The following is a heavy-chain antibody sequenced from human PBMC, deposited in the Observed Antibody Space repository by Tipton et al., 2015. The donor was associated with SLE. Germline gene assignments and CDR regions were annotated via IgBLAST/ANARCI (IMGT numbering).Heavy chain of an antibody. D-gene: IGHD3-3*01. Sequence: SLRLSCAASGFTFSSYSMNWVRQAPGKGLEWVSSISSSSSYIYYADSVKGRFTISRDNAKNSLYLQMNSLRAEDMALYYCARETGAIFPHAFDIWGQGTMVTVSS. J-gene: IGHJ3*02. CDR1: GFTFSSYS. CDR2: ISSSSSYI. CDR3: ARETGAIFPHAFDI. V-gene: IGHV3-21*04.